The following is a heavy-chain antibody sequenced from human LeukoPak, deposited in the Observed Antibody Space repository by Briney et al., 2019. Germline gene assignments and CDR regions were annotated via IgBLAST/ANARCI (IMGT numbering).Heavy chain of an antibody. CDR1: GGSISSYY. Sequence: KSSETLSLTCTVSGGSISSYYWSWIRQPPGKGLEWIGYIYYSGSTNYNPSLKSRVTISVDTSKNQFSLKLSSVTAADTAVYYCARNVAAGPLRCFDLWGRGTLVTVSS. J-gene: IGHJ2*01. CDR2: IYYSGST. V-gene: IGHV4-59*01. D-gene: IGHD6-6*01. CDR3: ARNVAAGPLRCFDL.